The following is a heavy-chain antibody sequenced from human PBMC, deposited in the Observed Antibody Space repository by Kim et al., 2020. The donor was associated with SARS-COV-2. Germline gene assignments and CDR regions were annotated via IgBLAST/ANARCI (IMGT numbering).Heavy chain of an antibody. V-gene: IGHV4-59*13. J-gene: IGHJ4*02. CDR1: GGSISNYY. CDR2: SHHNGRA. Sequence: SETLSLTCTISGGSISNYYLSWIRQPPGKGLEWIGYSHHNGRANSNPSLKSRVSISVDASKNQLSLKLSSVTAADTAVYYCAKGYYYDNSGHFDYWGQGTLVTVSS. CDR3: AKGYYYDNSGHFDY. D-gene: IGHD3-22*01.